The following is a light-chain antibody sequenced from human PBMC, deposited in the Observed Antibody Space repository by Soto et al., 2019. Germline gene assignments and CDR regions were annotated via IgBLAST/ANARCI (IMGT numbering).Light chain of an antibody. CDR2: GAS. CDR1: QSVSNN. CDR3: QQYNNWPPLT. Sequence: EIGLTQSPGTLSLSAGERATLSWRASQSVSNNYLAWYQQKPGQAPRPPIYGASTRATGIPARFSGSGSGTEFTLTISSLQSEDFAVYYCQQYNNWPPLTFGGGTKVDIK. J-gene: IGKJ4*01. V-gene: IGKV3-15*01.